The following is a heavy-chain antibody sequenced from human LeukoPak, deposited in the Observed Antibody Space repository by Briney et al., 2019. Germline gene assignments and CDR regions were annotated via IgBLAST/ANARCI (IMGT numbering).Heavy chain of an antibody. J-gene: IGHJ4*02. Sequence: GGSLRLSCAASGFTFSSYAMSWVRHAPGKGQEWVSAISGSGGSTYYADSVKGRFTISRDNSKNTLYLQMNSLRAEDTAVYYCAKDPFLEWLLYRFHFDYWGQGTLVTVSS. D-gene: IGHD3-3*01. CDR3: AKDPFLEWLLYRFHFDY. CDR2: ISGSGGST. V-gene: IGHV3-23*01. CDR1: GFTFSSYA.